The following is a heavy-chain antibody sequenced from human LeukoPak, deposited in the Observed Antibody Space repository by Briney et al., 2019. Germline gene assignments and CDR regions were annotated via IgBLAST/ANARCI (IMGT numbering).Heavy chain of an antibody. Sequence: PGGPLRLSCAASGFTFSSYAMSWVRQAPGKGLEWVSAISGSGGSTYYADSVKGRFTISRDNSKNTLYLQMNSLRAEDTAVYYCANGDIAAAGNYYYYGMDVWGQGTTVTVSS. J-gene: IGHJ6*02. V-gene: IGHV3-23*01. CDR1: GFTFSSYA. D-gene: IGHD6-13*01. CDR2: ISGSGGST. CDR3: ANGDIAAAGNYYYYGMDV.